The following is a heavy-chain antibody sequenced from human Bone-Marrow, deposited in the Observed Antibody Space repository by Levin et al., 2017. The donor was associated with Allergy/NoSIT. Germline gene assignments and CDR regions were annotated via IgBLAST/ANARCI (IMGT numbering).Heavy chain of an antibody. CDR1: GYTFSGHF. CDR2: INPKSGGT. CDR3: AKAGRYYDIPYV. V-gene: IGHV1-2*02. Sequence: GASVKVSCKASGYTFSGHFLHWVRQAPGRGPEWMGYINPKSGGTNFAQKFQGRITMTRDTSISTAYMELRRLRSDDTAIYYCAKAGRYYDIPYVWGGGTTVIVSS. J-gene: IGHJ6*04. D-gene: IGHD3-9*01.